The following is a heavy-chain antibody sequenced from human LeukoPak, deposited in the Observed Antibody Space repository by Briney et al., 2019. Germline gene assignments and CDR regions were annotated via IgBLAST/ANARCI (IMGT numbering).Heavy chain of an antibody. CDR3: ATGPDYDILSY. CDR2: INHSGST. Sequence: PSETLSLTCAVYGGSFSGYYWCWIRPPPGKVLEWIGEINHSGSTNYNPSLESRVTISVDTSRNQFSLKLSSVTAADTAVYYCATGPDYDILSYWGQGTLVTVSS. V-gene: IGHV4-34*01. CDR1: GGSFSGYY. J-gene: IGHJ4*02. D-gene: IGHD3-9*01.